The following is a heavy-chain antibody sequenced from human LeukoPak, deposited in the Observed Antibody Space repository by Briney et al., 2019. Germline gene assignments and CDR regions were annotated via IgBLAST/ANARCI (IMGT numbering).Heavy chain of an antibody. CDR3: ARLSGSYLDY. CDR2: IWYDGSKE. J-gene: IGHJ4*02. V-gene: IGHV3-33*01. D-gene: IGHD1-26*01. Sequence: PGGSLRLSCAASGFRFSNDGMPWVRQAPGKGLEWVALIWYDGSKEYYADSVKGRFTISRDNSKNTLSLQMNSLRAEDTAVYYCARLSGSYLDYWGQGTLVTVSS. CDR1: GFRFSNDG.